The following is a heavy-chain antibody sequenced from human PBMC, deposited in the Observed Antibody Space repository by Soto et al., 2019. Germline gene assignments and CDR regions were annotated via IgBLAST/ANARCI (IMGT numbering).Heavy chain of an antibody. Sequence: QVQLQESGPGLVKPSQTLSLTCTVSGGSISSGAYYWSWIRQHPGKGLEWIGYIYYSGSTYYNPSRKGRVTIAVDTSKNQFSLKLSSVTAADTAVYYGAGSSGARYYDYWGQGALVTVSS. CDR3: AGSSGARYYDY. D-gene: IGHD2-15*01. J-gene: IGHJ4*02. V-gene: IGHV4-31*03. CDR2: IYYSGST. CDR1: GGSISSGAYY.